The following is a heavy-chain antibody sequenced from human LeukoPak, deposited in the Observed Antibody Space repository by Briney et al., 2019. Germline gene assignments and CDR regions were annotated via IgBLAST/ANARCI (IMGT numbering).Heavy chain of an antibody. V-gene: IGHV4-39*07. J-gene: IGHJ6*04. D-gene: IGHD1-14*01. Sequence: PSETLSLTCTVSGGSITTSTYYWAWIRQPPGKGLEWIGSIYSSGSTYYNPSLKSRVTISVDTSKNQFSLNLSSMTAADTAVYYCARDRKYYYHMDVWGKGTTVTVSS. CDR3: ARDRKYYYHMDV. CDR1: GGSITTSTYY. CDR2: IYSSGST.